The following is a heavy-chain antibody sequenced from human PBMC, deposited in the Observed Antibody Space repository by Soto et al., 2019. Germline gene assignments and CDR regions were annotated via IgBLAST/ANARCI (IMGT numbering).Heavy chain of an antibody. V-gene: IGHV1-69*08. CDR2: IIPILGIA. Sequence: QVQLVQSGAEVKKPGSSVKVSCKASGGTFSSYTISWVRQPPGQGLEWMGRIIPILGIANHSKKCQGSVTITADKSTSTAYKELSSLRSEETTVYYCARERGCSGGSFYAEFLDYWGQGTLVTVSS. CDR3: ARERGCSGGSFYAEFLDY. J-gene: IGHJ4*02. CDR1: GGTFSSYT. D-gene: IGHD2-15*01.